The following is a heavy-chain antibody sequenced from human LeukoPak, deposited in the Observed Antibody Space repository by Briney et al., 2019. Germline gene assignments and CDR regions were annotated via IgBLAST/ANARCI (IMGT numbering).Heavy chain of an antibody. CDR1: GGSVSSGSYY. V-gene: IGHV4-61*01. CDR3: ARDDYGMDV. Sequence: SETLSLTCTVSGGSVSSGSYYWSWIRQPPGKGLEWIGYIYYSGSTNYNPSLKSRVTISVDTSKNQFSLKLSSVTAADTAVYYCARDDYGMDVWGQGTTVTVSS. CDR2: IYYSGST. J-gene: IGHJ6*02.